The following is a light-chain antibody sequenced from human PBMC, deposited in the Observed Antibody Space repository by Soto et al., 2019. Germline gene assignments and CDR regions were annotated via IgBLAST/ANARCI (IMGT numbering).Light chain of an antibody. V-gene: IGKV1-5*03. CDR3: QQLSSYPVT. Sequence: DIQMTQSPSTLSGSVGDRVTITCRASQTISSWLAWYQQKPGKAPKLLIYKASTLKSGAPSRFSGSGSGTEFTLTISSLQPDDFATYYCQQLSSYPVTLGGGTKVDIK. J-gene: IGKJ4*01. CDR1: QTISSW. CDR2: KAS.